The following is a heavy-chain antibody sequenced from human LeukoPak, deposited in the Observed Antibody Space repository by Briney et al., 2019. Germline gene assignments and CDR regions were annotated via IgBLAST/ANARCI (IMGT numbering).Heavy chain of an antibody. J-gene: IGHJ4*02. D-gene: IGHD1-1*01. CDR2: IVPPFGRV. CDR3: ARDFSHAGLDY. CDR1: GGIISTYG. V-gene: IGHV1-69*05. Sequence: SVKVSCKASGGIISTYGIAWVRQAPGQGLEWMGGIVPPFGRVNYAQKFRGRVTMTTDESSSTVYMELTSLISGDTAVYYCARDFSHAGLDYWGQGTLVSVSS.